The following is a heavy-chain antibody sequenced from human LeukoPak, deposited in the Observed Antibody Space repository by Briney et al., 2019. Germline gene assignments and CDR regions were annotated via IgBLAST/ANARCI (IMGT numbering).Heavy chain of an antibody. J-gene: IGHJ3*01. V-gene: IGHV4-59*08. CDR2: IFQTGHS. CDR1: GFTVSSNY. Sequence: GSLRLSCAASGFTVSSNYMSWLRQPPGKGLEWIGYIFQTGHSNYNPSLKGRVTISVDTSKNQLSLKLYSVTVADTAIYYCARRPFSDGFDFWGQGTMVTVSS. CDR3: ARRPFSDGFDF.